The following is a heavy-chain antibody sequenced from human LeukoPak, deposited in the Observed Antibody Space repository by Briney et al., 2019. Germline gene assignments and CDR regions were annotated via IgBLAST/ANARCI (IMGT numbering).Heavy chain of an antibody. Sequence: PSETLSLTCNVSGGSISSGGYYWSWIRQHPGKGLEWLGYIYYSGSTYYNPSLKSRVTISVDTSKNQFSLKLSSVTAADTAVDYWAKERIIVVTGAKYFDFWGQGTLVTVSS. CDR3: AKERIIVVTGAKYFDF. V-gene: IGHV4-31*03. CDR1: GGSISSGGYY. D-gene: IGHD4/OR15-4a*01. J-gene: IGHJ4*02. CDR2: IYYSGST.